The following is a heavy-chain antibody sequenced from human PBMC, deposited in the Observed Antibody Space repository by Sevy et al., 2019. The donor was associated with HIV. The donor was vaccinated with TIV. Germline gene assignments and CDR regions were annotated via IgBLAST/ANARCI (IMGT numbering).Heavy chain of an antibody. J-gene: IGHJ4*02. V-gene: IGHV3-23*01. Sequence: GGSLRLSCAASGFTFSSYAMSWVRQAPGKGLEWVSAISGSGGSTYYADSVKGRLTISRDNSKNTLYLQMNSLRAEDTAVYYCAKSPYYYDSSGGSYWGQGTLVTVSS. CDR1: GFTFSSYA. D-gene: IGHD3-22*01. CDR2: ISGSGGST. CDR3: AKSPYYYDSSGGSY.